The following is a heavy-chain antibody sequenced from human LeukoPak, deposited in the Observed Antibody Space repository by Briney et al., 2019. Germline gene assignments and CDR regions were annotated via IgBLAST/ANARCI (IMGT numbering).Heavy chain of an antibody. Sequence: SETLSLTCAVSGGSFSGYYWSWIRQPPGKGLEWIGEINHSGNANYNPSLKSRVTISLDMSENHFSLKLTSVTAADTAVYYCARGQGTVTTHWGQGTLVTVSS. D-gene: IGHD4-17*01. CDR3: ARGQGTVTTH. CDR1: GGSFSGYY. J-gene: IGHJ4*02. V-gene: IGHV4-34*01. CDR2: INHSGNA.